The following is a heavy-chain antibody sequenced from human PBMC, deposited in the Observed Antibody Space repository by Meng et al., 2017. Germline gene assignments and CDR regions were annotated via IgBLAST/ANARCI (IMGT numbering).Heavy chain of an antibody. CDR2: ISSSGSTI. V-gene: IGHV3-11*01. J-gene: IGHJ5*02. CDR3: ASIKVDP. D-gene: IGHD1-14*01. Sequence: GQLQESGPGLVKPSQTLSLTCTVSGGSISSGGYYWSWIRQAPGKGLEWVSYISSSGSTIYYADSVKGRFTISRDNAKNSLYLQMNSLRAEDTAVYYCASIKVDPWGQGTLVTVSS. CDR1: GGSISSGGYY.